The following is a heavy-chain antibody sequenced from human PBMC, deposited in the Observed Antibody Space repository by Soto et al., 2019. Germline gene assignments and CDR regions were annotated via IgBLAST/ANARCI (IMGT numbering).Heavy chain of an antibody. V-gene: IGHV3-23*01. Sequence: ETLSLTCTVSGGSISSSSYYWGWIRQPPGKGLEWVSAISGSGGSTYYADSVKGRFTISRDNSKNTLYLQMDSLRAEDTAVYYCAKLTYISAGPDYWGQGTLVTVSS. D-gene: IGHD6-19*01. CDR3: AKLTYISAGPDY. J-gene: IGHJ4*02. CDR1: GGSISSSSYY. CDR2: ISGSGGST.